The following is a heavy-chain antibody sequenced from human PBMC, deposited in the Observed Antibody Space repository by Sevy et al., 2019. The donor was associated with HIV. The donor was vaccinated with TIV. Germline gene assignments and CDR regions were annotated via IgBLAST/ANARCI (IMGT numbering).Heavy chain of an antibody. D-gene: IGHD2-8*01. J-gene: IGHJ4*02. CDR3: AREGCTRPHDY. CDR1: GFAFYDYS. Sequence: GESLKISCAASGFAFYDYSMSWIRQAPGKGREWVATLSFGCGKINYADSVKGRFTISRDNSKNSFYLQMDNLRVEDTALYYCAREGCTRPHDYWGQGTRVTVSS. CDR2: LSFGCGKI. V-gene: IGHV3-23*01.